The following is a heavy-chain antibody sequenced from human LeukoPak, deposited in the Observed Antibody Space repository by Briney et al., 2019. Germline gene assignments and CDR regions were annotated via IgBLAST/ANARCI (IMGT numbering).Heavy chain of an antibody. CDR1: GGSISSYY. CDR3: ARLRGSRIDY. J-gene: IGHJ4*02. Sequence: PSETLSLTCTVSGGSISSYYWSWIRQPPGKGLEWIGYIYYSGSTNYNPSLKSRVTISVDTSKNQFSLKLSSVTAADTAVYYCARLRGSRIDYWGQGTLVTVSS. D-gene: IGHD6-13*01. V-gene: IGHV4-59*08. CDR2: IYYSGST.